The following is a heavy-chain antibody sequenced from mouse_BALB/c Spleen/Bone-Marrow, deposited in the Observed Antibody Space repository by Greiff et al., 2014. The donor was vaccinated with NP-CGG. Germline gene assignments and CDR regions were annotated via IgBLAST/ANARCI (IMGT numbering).Heavy chain of an antibody. CDR3: ARRQFGPAWFAY. D-gene: IGHD6-1*01. CDR1: GYTFTEYT. V-gene: IGHV1-22*01. J-gene: IGHJ3*01. CDR2: INPNNGAT. Sequence: DVQLQESGPELVKPGASVKISCKTSGYTFTEYTMHWVKQSHGKSLEWIGGINPNNGATSYNQKFKGKATLTVDKSSNTAYMELRSLTSEDSAVYFCARRQFGPAWFAYWGQGTLVTVSA.